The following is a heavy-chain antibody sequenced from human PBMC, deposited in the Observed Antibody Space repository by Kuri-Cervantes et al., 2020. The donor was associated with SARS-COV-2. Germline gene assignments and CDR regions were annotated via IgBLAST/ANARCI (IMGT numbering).Heavy chain of an antibody. D-gene: IGHD3-16*01. V-gene: IGHV3-30*02. CDR3: AKDGGLQEGPDAFDI. CDR1: GFSVSSNY. Sequence: GGSLRLSCTASGFSVSSNYMNWVRQAPGKGLEWVAFIRYDGSNKYYADSVKGRFTISRDNSKNTLYLQMNSLRAEDTAVYYCAKDGGLQEGPDAFDIWGQGTMVTVSS. CDR2: IRYDGSNK. J-gene: IGHJ3*02.